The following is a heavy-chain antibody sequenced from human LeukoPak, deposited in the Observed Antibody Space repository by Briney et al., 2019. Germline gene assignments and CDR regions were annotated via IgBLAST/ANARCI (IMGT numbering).Heavy chain of an antibody. Sequence: GGSLRLSCAASRFMFNNYAMHWVRQAPGKGLEWVAVIPYEGSNIQYADSVKGRFTISRDNSKNTLYLQMNSLRPEDTAVYYCARIGPMTTVTRGKFDYWGQGTLVTVSS. V-gene: IGHV3-30-3*01. CDR2: IPYEGSNI. D-gene: IGHD4-17*01. J-gene: IGHJ4*02. CDR3: ARIGPMTTVTRGKFDY. CDR1: RFMFNNYA.